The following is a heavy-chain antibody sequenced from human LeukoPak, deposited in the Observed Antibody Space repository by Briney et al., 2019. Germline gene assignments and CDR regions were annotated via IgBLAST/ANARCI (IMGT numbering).Heavy chain of an antibody. Sequence: SGGSLRLSCAASGFTFSSYGMSWVRQAPGKGLEWVSAISGSGGSTYYADSVKGRFTISRDNSKNTLYLQMNSLRAEDTAVYYCAKDLSRDSSGYYQLPYFDYWGQGTLVTVSS. V-gene: IGHV3-23*01. CDR1: GFTFSSYG. D-gene: IGHD3-22*01. J-gene: IGHJ4*02. CDR3: AKDLSRDSSGYYQLPYFDY. CDR2: ISGSGGST.